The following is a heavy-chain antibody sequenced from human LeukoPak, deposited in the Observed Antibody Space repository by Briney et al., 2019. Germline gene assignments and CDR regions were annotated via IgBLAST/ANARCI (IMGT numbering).Heavy chain of an antibody. CDR3: ARSSRSSAGVWFDP. CDR2: IYYSGST. J-gene: IGHJ5*02. CDR1: GGSISSYY. V-gene: IGHV4-59*08. D-gene: IGHD6-6*01. Sequence: SETLSLTCTVSGGSISSYYWSWIRLPPGRGLEWIWDIYYSGSTKYNPSLKSRVTISVDTSKSLFSLKLRSVTAADRAVYYCARSSRSSAGVWFDPWGQGTLVTVSS.